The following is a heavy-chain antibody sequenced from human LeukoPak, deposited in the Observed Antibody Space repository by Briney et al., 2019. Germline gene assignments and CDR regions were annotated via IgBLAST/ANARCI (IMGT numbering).Heavy chain of an antibody. J-gene: IGHJ4*02. CDR3: ARDVKNYYDSHDLDY. CDR2: INPSGGST. CDR1: GYTFTSYY. Sequence: ASVKVSCKASGYTFTSYYMHWVRQAPGQGLEWMGIINPSGGSTSYAQKFQGRVTMTRDTSTSTVYMELSSLRSEDTAVYYCARDVKNYYDSHDLDYWGQGTLVTVSS. D-gene: IGHD3-22*01. V-gene: IGHV1-46*01.